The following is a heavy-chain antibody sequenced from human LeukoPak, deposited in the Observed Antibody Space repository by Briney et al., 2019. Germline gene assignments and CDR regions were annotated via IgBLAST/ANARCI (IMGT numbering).Heavy chain of an antibody. V-gene: IGHV1-69*04. J-gene: IGHJ4*02. CDR3: ARDPDYGDYEFDY. CDR2: IIPILGIA. CDR1: GGTFSSYA. D-gene: IGHD4-17*01. Sequence: SVKVSCKASGGTFSSYAISWVRQAPGQVLEWMGRIIPILGIANYAQKFQGRVTITADKSTSTAYMELSSLRSEDTAVYYCARDPDYGDYEFDYWGQGTLVTVSS.